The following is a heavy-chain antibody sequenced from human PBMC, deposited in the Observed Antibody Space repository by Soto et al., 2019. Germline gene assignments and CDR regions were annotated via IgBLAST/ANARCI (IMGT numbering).Heavy chain of an antibody. J-gene: IGHJ3*02. Sequence: GASVKVSCKASGFTFSAYYIYWVRQAPGQGLEWMGWINAYNGNTNNAQKLQGRVTMTTDTSTSTAYMELRSLRSDDTAVYYCARDQGSGSDAFDIWGQGTMVTVSS. CDR1: GFTFSAYY. D-gene: IGHD6-19*01. V-gene: IGHV1-18*04. CDR2: INAYNGNT. CDR3: ARDQGSGSDAFDI.